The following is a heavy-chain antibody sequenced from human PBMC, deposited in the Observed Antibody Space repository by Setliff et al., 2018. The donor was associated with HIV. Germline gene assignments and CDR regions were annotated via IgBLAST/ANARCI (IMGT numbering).Heavy chain of an antibody. D-gene: IGHD3-3*01. CDR3: ARVPRITTLRNAFDI. CDR1: GGSIKSSSYY. V-gene: IGHV4-31*03. Sequence: SETLSLTCTVSGGSIKSSSYYWSWIRQHPGKGLDWIGNIYYIGNTDYNPSLKSRVTISIDTSKNQFSLKLSSVTAADTAIYYCARVPRITTLRNAFDIWGQGTMVTVSS. CDR2: IYYIGNT. J-gene: IGHJ3*02.